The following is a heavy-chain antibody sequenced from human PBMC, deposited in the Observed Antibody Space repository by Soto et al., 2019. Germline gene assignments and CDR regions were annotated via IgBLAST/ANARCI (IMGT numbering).Heavy chain of an antibody. J-gene: IGHJ2*01. CDR1: GGSFSGYY. Sequence: QVQLQQWGAGPLRPLETLSLTCGVSGGSFSGYYWAWIRQSPGKGLEWIGEINDRGSINYNPSLKSRVSISVDTSKNHCSRNLRSVTAADTAVYYCARESHDILTGPPWVWYFDLWGRGTLVTVSS. D-gene: IGHD3-9*01. CDR3: ARESHDILTGPPWVWYFDL. CDR2: INDRGSI. V-gene: IGHV4-34*01.